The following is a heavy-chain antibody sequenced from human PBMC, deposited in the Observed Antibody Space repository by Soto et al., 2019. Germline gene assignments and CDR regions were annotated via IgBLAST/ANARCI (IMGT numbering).Heavy chain of an antibody. CDR1: GFTFNTYW. CDR3: AREASTSGNYSHYFFYGVDV. D-gene: IGHD3-10*01. CDR2: IKQDGTEK. V-gene: IGHV3-7*01. Sequence: PGGSLRLSCAASGFTFNTYWMTWVRQAPGKGLEWVANIKQDGTEKNYADSVKGRFSISRDNAKNSLYLQMSSLRAEDTAVYYCAREASTSGNYSHYFFYGVDVWGQGTTVTVSS. J-gene: IGHJ6*02.